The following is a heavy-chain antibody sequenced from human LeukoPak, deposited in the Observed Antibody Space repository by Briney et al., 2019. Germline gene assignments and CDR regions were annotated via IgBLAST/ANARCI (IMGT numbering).Heavy chain of an antibody. Sequence: SVKVSCKASGCTFSSYAISWVRQAPGQGLEWMGGIIPIFGTANYAQKFQGRVTITTDTSTSTAYMELRSLRSDDTAVYYCARDPPRGRSIAANRGDYWGQGTLVTVSS. V-gene: IGHV1-69*05. CDR2: IIPIFGTA. CDR1: GCTFSSYA. D-gene: IGHD6-13*01. J-gene: IGHJ4*02. CDR3: ARDPPRGRSIAANRGDY.